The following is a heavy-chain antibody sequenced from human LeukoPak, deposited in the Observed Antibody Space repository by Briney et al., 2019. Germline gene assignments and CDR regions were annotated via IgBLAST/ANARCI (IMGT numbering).Heavy chain of an antibody. CDR2: ISSSSSYI. V-gene: IGHV3-21*01. CDR1: GSTFSSYS. CDR3: ARVTSNVNYGMDV. J-gene: IGHJ6*02. Sequence: GGSLRLSCAASGSTFSSYSMNWVRQAPGKGLEWVSSISSSSSYIYYADSVKGRFTISRDNAKNSLYLQMNSLRAEDTAVYYCARVTSNVNYGMDVWGQGTTVTVSS.